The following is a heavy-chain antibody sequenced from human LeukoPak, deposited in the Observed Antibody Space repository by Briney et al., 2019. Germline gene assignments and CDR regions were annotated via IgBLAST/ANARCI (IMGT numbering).Heavy chain of an antibody. J-gene: IGHJ3*02. CDR3: ARGRDYFESSGYLNGHAFDI. Sequence: SETLSLTCGVSGGSFSGYYWNWIRQPPGKGLEWIGEINHSGSTNYNPSLKSRVTISVDTSKTHFSLKLSSVTDADTAVYYCARGRDYFESSGYLNGHAFDIWGQGTMVTVSS. V-gene: IGHV4-34*01. CDR1: GGSFSGYY. CDR2: INHSGST. D-gene: IGHD3-22*01.